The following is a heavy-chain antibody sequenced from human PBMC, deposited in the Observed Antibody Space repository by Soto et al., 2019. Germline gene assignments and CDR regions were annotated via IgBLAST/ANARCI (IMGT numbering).Heavy chain of an antibody. CDR2: IYYSGST. CDR3: ASDRSSGWDQGYGMDV. Sequence: SETLSLTCTASGGSISTYYWSWIRQPPAKGLEWIGYIYYSGSTRYNHSLKSRVTISVDTSKNQFSLKLRSVSAADTAVYYCASDRSSGWDQGYGMDVWGQGTTVTVSS. CDR1: GGSISTYY. D-gene: IGHD6-19*01. J-gene: IGHJ6*02. V-gene: IGHV4-59*01.